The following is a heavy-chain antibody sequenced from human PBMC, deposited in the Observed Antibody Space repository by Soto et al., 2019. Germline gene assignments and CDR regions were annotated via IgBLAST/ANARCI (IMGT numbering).Heavy chain of an antibody. CDR1: GFTFDDYT. CDR3: AKDWGYSSSSLVDY. J-gene: IGHJ4*02. D-gene: IGHD6-6*01. CDR2: ISWDGGST. Sequence: EVQLVESGGVVVQPGGSLRLSCAASGFTFDDYTMHWVRQAPGKGLEWVSLISWDGGSTYYADSVKGRFTISRDNSKNSLYLQMNSLRTEDTALYYCAKDWGYSSSSLVDYWGQGTLVTVSS. V-gene: IGHV3-43*01.